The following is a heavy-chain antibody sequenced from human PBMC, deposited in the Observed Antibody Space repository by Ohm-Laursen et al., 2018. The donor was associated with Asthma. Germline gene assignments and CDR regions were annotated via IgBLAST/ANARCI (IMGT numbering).Heavy chain of an antibody. J-gene: IGHJ1*01. CDR2: ISTASTFI. Sequence: SLRLSCSASGYTFSRYSIHWVRQVPGKRLEWVASISTASTFIYYADSVRGRFTTSRDNAKNSVYLQMNSLRAEDTALYYCARIGPEWELPGREYSLHHWGQGTQVTVSS. V-gene: IGHV3-21*01. D-gene: IGHD1-26*01. CDR1: GYTFSRYS. CDR3: ARIGPEWELPGREYSLHH.